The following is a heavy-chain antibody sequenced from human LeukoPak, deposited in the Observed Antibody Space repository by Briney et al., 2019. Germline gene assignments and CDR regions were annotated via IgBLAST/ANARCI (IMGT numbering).Heavy chain of an antibody. CDR2: INHSGST. Sequence: SETLSLTCAVYGGSFSGYYWSWIRQPPGKGLEWIGEINHSGSTNYNPSLKSRVTISIDPSKNQFSLQLNSVTPEDTAVYYCARYVGRQQLVQHYYYMDVWGKGTTVTVSS. J-gene: IGHJ6*03. CDR3: ARYVGRQQLVQHYYYMDV. D-gene: IGHD6-13*01. V-gene: IGHV4-34*01. CDR1: GGSFSGYY.